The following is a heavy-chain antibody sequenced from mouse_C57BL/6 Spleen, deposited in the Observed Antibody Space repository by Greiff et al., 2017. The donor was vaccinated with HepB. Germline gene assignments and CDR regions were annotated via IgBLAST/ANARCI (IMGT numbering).Heavy chain of an antibody. CDR3: ARGSGYPFDY. J-gene: IGHJ2*01. CDR2: IDPETGGT. CDR1: GYTFTDYE. Sequence: QVQLQQSGAELVRPGASVTLSCKASGYTFTDYEMHWVKQTPVHGLEWIGAIDPETGGTAYNQKFKGKAILTADKSSSTAYMELRSLTSEDSALYYCARGSGYPFDYWGQGTTLTVSS. D-gene: IGHD3-2*02. V-gene: IGHV1-15*01.